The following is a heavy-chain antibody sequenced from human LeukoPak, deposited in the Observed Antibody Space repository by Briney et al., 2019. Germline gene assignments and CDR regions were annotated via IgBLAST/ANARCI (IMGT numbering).Heavy chain of an antibody. CDR3: TGYYYNISRGFDP. Sequence: GGSLRLSCAASGFNFDDYGMSWVRQAPGKGLEWVCDINWNGAWTGYADSVKGRFTISRDNAKNSLYLQMNSLRAEDTALYYCTGYYYNISRGFDPWAREPWSPSPQ. CDR2: INWNGAWT. J-gene: IGHJ5*02. V-gene: IGHV3-20*04. CDR1: GFNFDDYG. D-gene: IGHD3-10*01.